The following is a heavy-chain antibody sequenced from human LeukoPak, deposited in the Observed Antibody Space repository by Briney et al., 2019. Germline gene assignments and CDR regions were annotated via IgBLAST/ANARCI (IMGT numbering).Heavy chain of an antibody. Sequence: GGSLRLSCAASGFTFGTYTLNWVRQAPGKGLEWVSSISSSSRYIYYADSVKGRFTISRDNAKNSLYLQMNSLRADDTAVYYCAKPPKWSSGWYYYYYMDVWGKGTTVTISS. CDR1: GFTFGTYT. V-gene: IGHV3-21*01. D-gene: IGHD6-19*01. CDR2: ISSSSRYI. CDR3: AKPPKWSSGWYYYYYMDV. J-gene: IGHJ6*03.